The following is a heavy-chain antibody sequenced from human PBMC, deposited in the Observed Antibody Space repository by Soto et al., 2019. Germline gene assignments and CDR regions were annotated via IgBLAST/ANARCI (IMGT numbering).Heavy chain of an antibody. V-gene: IGHV4-34*01. CDR3: ARDGFCTSTTCRVGNWFDP. D-gene: IGHD2-2*01. J-gene: IGHJ5*02. Sequence: LSLTCVVYGGSFSGYYWSWIRQSPGKGLEWIGGINHRGSTNYNPSLESRVTISVDTSKNQFSLKLPSVTAADTAMYYCARDGFCTSTTCRVGNWFDPWGQGTLVTVSS. CDR2: INHRGST. CDR1: GGSFSGYY.